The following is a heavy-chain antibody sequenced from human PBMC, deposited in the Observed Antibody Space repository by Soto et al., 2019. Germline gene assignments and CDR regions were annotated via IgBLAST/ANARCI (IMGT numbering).Heavy chain of an antibody. J-gene: IGHJ4*02. D-gene: IGHD3-10*01. V-gene: IGHV4-31*03. CDR3: ARGGYGSGSYYYFDY. CDR2: IYYSGST. Sequence: SETLFLTCTVSGGSISSGGYYWSWIRQHPGKGLEWIGYIYYSGSTYYNPSLKSRVTISVDTSKNQFSLKLSSVTAADTAVYYCARGGYGSGSYYYFDYWGQGTLVTVS. CDR1: GGSISSGGYY.